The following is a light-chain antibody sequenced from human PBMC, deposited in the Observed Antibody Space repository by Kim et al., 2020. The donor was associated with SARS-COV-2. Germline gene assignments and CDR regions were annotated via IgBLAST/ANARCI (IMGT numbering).Light chain of an antibody. V-gene: IGKV1-39*01. CDR2: AAS. Sequence: ASVGDRVTLTCRTTQSISSHLNWYQQKPGRAPKLLISAASTLQGGVPSRFSGSGSETDFTLTISSLQPEDFATYFCQQSYITPFTFGPGTKVDSK. CDR1: QSISSH. J-gene: IGKJ3*01. CDR3: QQSYITPFT.